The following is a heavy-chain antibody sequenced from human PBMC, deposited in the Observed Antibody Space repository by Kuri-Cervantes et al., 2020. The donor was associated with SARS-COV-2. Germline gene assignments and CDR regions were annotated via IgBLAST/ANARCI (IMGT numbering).Heavy chain of an antibody. V-gene: IGHV4-34*01. Sequence: SETLSLTCAVYGWSFSGYYWSWIRQPPGKGLEWIGEINHSGSTNYNPSLKSRVTISVDTSKNQFPLKLSTVTAADTAVYYCSRAVGGCSSTSCYSIPRWYFDLWGRGTLVTVSS. CDR2: INHSGST. D-gene: IGHD2-2*02. CDR3: SRAVGGCSSTSCYSIPRWYFDL. CDR1: GWSFSGYY. J-gene: IGHJ2*01.